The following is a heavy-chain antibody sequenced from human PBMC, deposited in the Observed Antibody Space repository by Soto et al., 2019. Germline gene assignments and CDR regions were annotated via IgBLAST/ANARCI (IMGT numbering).Heavy chain of an antibody. CDR1: GFTFSTYA. J-gene: IGHJ4*02. CDR2: VSSGGGT. CDR3: AKRRGAGGHFDY. Sequence: RVWSLRLSCAASGFTFSTYAMGWVRQAPGKGLEWVSVVSSGGGTHYADSVKGRFTVSRDNSKNTLSLQMNSLRADDTAVYYCAKRRGAGGHFDYWGQGALVTVSS. V-gene: IGHV3-23*01. D-gene: IGHD2-15*01.